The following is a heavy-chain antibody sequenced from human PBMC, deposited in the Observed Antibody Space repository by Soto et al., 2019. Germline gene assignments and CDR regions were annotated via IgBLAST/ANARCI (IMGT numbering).Heavy chain of an antibody. CDR1: RFTVEDYA. CDR3: STNYYDSRGYDNWFDP. D-gene: IGHD3-22*01. CDR2: IRSKAYGGTT. J-gene: IGHJ5*02. Sequence: CLRICSTSSRFTVEDYAVSLSRQTPGKGLEWVGFIRSKAYGGTTYYAASVKGRFTISRDDSKSIAYLQMNSPKTEDTALYYCSTNYYDSRGYDNWFDPWGQGTLVTVSS. V-gene: IGHV3-49*03.